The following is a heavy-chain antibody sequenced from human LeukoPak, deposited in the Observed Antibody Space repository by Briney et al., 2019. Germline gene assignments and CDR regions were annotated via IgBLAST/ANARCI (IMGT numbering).Heavy chain of an antibody. CDR3: ARDSEAYCEGDCYFYFDY. D-gene: IGHD2-21*02. CDR1: GFSFSSLG. V-gene: IGHV3-21*01. CDR2: ISGSGDFI. J-gene: IGHJ4*02. Sequence: PGGSLRLSCAVSGFSFSSLGVIWVRPAPGKGLEWLASISGSGDFIYYAHSGKGRFTISKASYKNSVHLQLTSLKAEDTAVYYCARDSEAYCEGDCYFYFDYWGQGTRVTVSS.